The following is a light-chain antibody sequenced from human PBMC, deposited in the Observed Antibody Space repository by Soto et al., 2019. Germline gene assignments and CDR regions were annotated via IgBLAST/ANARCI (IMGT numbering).Light chain of an antibody. CDR2: DAS. CDR1: QGISSA. CDR3: QQFNSYPRT. Sequence: AIQLTQSPSSLSASVGDRVTITCRASQGISSALAWYQQKPGQAPKLLIYDASSLESGVPSRFSGSGSGTDFTLTTSSLQPEDFATYYCQQFNSYPRTFGPGTKVDIK. V-gene: IGKV1-13*02. J-gene: IGKJ3*01.